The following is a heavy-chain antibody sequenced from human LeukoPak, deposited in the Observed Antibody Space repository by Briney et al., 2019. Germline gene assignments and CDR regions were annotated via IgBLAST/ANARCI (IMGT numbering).Heavy chain of an antibody. V-gene: IGHV4-4*07. CDR3: ARGLGSGSALDY. D-gene: IGHD3-10*01. CDR1: GRSVSSYY. J-gene: IGHJ4*02. CDR2: IYTSGST. Sequence: SETLSLTCTVSGRSVSSYYWNWIRQPAGKGLEWIGRIYTSGSTTYNPSLKSRVTMSIGTSKNQFSLKLSSVTAADTAVYYCARGLGSGSALDYWGQGTLVTVSS.